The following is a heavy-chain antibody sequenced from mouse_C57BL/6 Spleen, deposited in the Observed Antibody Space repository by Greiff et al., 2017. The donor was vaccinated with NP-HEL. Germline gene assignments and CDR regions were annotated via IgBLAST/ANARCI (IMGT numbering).Heavy chain of an antibody. CDR3: ARSTATPWFAY. V-gene: IGHV1-76*01. Sequence: VQLQQSGAELVRPGASVKLSCKASGYTFTDYYINWVKQRPGQGLEWIARIYPGSGNTYYNEKFKGKATLTAEKSSSTAYMQLSSLTSEDSAVYFCARSTATPWFAYWGQGTLVTVSA. J-gene: IGHJ3*01. D-gene: IGHD1-1*01. CDR2: IYPGSGNT. CDR1: GYTFTDYY.